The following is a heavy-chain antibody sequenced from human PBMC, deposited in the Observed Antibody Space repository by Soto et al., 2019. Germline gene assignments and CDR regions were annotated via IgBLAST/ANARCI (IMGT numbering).Heavy chain of an antibody. V-gene: IGHV2-5*02. J-gene: IGHJ4*02. CDR1: GFSLSTSGVG. Sequence: QITLKESGPTLVKPTQTLTLTCTFSGFSLSTSGVGVGWIRQPPGKALEWLALIYLDDDKRYSPSLKSRLTITKDTSKNQVVLTMTNMDPVDTATYYCAHSLYIVATMSYFDSWGQGTLVTVSS. D-gene: IGHD5-12*01. CDR2: IYLDDDK. CDR3: AHSLYIVATMSYFDS.